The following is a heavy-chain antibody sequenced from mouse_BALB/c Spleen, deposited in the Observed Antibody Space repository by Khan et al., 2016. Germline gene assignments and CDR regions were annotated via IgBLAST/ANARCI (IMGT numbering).Heavy chain of an antibody. CDR2: INPDSSTI. V-gene: IGHV4-1*02. Sequence: EVKLLESGGGLVQPGGSLKLSCAASGFDFSRYWMSWVRQAPGKGLDWIGEINPDSSTINYTPSLKDKFIISRDNAKNKLYLQMSKVRSEDTALYYCARHYDYGGGFAYWGQGTLVTVAA. D-gene: IGHD2-4*01. J-gene: IGHJ3*01. CDR3: ARHYDYGGGFAY. CDR1: GFDFSRYW.